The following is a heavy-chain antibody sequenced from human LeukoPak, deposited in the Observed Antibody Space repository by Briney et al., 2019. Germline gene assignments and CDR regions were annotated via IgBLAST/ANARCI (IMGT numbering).Heavy chain of an antibody. D-gene: IGHD3-3*01. CDR1: GFTFSNAW. J-gene: IGHJ4*02. CDR3: TTVYSLGVTILRGVHDY. Sequence: GGSLRLSCAASGFTFSNAWMSWVRQAPGKGLEWDGRVKSKTDGETLDYAAPVKGRFTISRDDLKDTLYLQMNSLKTEDTAVYYCTTVYSLGVTILRGVHDYWGQGTLVTVSS. V-gene: IGHV3-15*01. CDR2: VKSKTDGETL.